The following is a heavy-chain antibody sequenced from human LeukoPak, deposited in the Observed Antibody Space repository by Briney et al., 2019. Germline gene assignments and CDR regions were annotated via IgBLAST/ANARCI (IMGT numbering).Heavy chain of an antibody. CDR1: GYTFTGYY. J-gene: IGHJ3*02. Sequence: ASVKVSCKASGYTFTGYYMHWVRQAPGQGLEWMGWINPNSGGTSYAQKFQGRVTMTRDTSISTAYMELSRLRSDDTAVYYCAREYSGYDGPRDAFDIWGQGTMVTVSS. D-gene: IGHD5-12*01. CDR2: INPNSGGT. V-gene: IGHV1-2*02. CDR3: AREYSGYDGPRDAFDI.